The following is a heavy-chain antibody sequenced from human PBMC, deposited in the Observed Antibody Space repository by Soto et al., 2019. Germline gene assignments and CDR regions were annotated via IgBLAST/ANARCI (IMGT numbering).Heavy chain of an antibody. CDR3: ARVDCSGGRCYHLDY. V-gene: IGHV1-46*01. Sequence: VASVKVSCKASGYTSTRYYVHSPRQAPGQGLERVGIINPRAGSTSYAQNIQGRVTMTRDTSTSTVYMNLNSLRSEDTAVYYCARVDCSGGRCYHLDYWGQGTVVTVSS. CDR1: GYTSTRYY. J-gene: IGHJ4*02. CDR2: INPRAGST. D-gene: IGHD2-15*01.